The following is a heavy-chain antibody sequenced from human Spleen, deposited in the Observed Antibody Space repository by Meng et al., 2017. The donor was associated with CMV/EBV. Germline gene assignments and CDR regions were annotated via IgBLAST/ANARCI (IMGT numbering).Heavy chain of an antibody. CDR1: GFTLSSYA. CDR3: ARDCSSTSCYYYYYYYYGMDV. J-gene: IGHJ6*02. D-gene: IGHD2-2*01. CDR2: ISGSGGST. V-gene: IGHV3-23*01. Sequence: GESLKISCAASGFTLSSYAMSWVRQAPGKGLEWVSAISGSGGSTYYADSVKGRFTISRDNSKNTLYLQMNSLRAEDTAVYYCARDCSSTSCYYYYYYYYGMDVWGQGTTVTVSS.